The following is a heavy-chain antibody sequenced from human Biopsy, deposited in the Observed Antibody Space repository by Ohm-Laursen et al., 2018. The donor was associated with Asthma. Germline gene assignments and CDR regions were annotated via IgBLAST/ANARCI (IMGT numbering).Heavy chain of an antibody. CDR3: ARGQKSAGDRWFDP. CDR1: GASIKTDDHY. J-gene: IGHJ5*02. D-gene: IGHD6-13*01. CDR2: IYYSGST. Sequence: SETLSLTCTVSGASIKTDDHYWSWLRQHPVKGLEWIGHIYYSGSTYYNPSLKSQVSISLDTSKNQFSLSLTSVTAADTAVYYCARGQKSAGDRWFDPWGQGTLVTVSS. V-gene: IGHV4-31*01.